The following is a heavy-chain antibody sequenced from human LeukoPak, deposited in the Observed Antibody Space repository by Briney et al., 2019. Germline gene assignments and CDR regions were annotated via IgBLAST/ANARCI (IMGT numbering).Heavy chain of an antibody. J-gene: IGHJ4*02. CDR1: GFSFSSYS. CDR3: ARGGPYCSSTSCYYLGTIDY. CDR2: ISSSSSYI. Sequence: GGSLRLSCAASGFSFSSYSMNWVRQTPGKGLEWVSSISSSSSYIYYADSVKGRFTISRDNAKNSLYLQMNSLRAEDTAVYYCARGGPYCSSTSCYYLGTIDYCGQGTLVTVSS. D-gene: IGHD2-2*01. V-gene: IGHV3-21*01.